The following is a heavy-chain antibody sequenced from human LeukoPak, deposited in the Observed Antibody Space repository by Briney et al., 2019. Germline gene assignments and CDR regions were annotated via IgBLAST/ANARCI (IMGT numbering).Heavy chain of an antibody. CDR1: GFTFSSYA. V-gene: IGHV3-23*01. CDR2: ISGSGGST. D-gene: IGHD3-22*01. Sequence: PGGSLRLSCAASGFTFSSYAMSWVRQAPGKGLEWVSAISGSGGSTYYADSVKGRFTISRDNSKNTLYLQMNSLRAEDTAVYYCAKDPSLSYDSSAYYYHYWGQGTLVTVSS. CDR3: AKDPSLSYDSSAYYYHY. J-gene: IGHJ4*02.